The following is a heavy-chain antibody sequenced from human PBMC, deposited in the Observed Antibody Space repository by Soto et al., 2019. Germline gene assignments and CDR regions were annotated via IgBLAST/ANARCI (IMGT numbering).Heavy chain of an antibody. D-gene: IGHD3-22*01. CDR2: ITGSVDNT. V-gene: IGHV3-23*01. J-gene: IGHJ2*01. CDR1: VFTYSSYA. Sequence: GXPRLFFAAAVFTYSSYAMILFRQAPGKGLEWVSAITGSVDNTYYADSVKGRFTISRDNSKNTLYLQMNSLRAEDTAVYYCAKSGPSDSRGYYHWYLDVWGRGTLVTVS. CDR3: AKSGPSDSRGYYHWYLDV.